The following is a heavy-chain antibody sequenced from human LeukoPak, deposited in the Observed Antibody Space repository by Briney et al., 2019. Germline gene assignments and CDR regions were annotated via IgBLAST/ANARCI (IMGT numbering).Heavy chain of an antibody. CDR3: AVRNYGSGSYLVDY. V-gene: IGHV1-2*06. J-gene: IGHJ4*02. CDR2: INPNSGGT. CDR1: GYTFTGYY. D-gene: IGHD3-10*01. Sequence: GASVKVSCKASGYTFTGYYMHWVRQAPGQGLEWMGRINPNSGGTNYAQKFQGRVTMTRDTSISTAYMELSRLRSDDTAVYYCAVRNYGSGSYLVDYWGQGTLVTVSS.